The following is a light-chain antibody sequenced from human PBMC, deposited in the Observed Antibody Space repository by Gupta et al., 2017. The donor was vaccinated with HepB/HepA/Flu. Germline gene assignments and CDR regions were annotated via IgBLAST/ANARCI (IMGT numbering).Light chain of an antibody. J-gene: IGLJ3*02. CDR2: SNN. CDR3: AAWDDSLNGPV. CDR1: SPNIGSNT. Sequence: QSVLTQPPSASGTPGQRVTISCSGSSPNIGSNTVNWYQQLPGTAPKILIYSNNQRPSGVPDRFSGSKSGTSASLAISGLQSEDEADYYCAAWDDSLNGPVFGGETKLTVL. V-gene: IGLV1-44*01.